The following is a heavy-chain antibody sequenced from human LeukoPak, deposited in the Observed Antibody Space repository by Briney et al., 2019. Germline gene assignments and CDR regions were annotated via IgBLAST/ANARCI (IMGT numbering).Heavy chain of an antibody. CDR2: INQDGREQ. CDR3: AKGRDYGDY. CDR1: GFTFR. V-gene: IGHV3-7*01. J-gene: IGHJ4*02. Sequence: GRSLRLSCAVSGFTFRMTWVRQVPGKGLQWVANINQDGREQYYMDSMKGRLNISRDNTENSVFLQLTSLRPEDTGIYFCAKGRDYGDYWGQETRVAVSS.